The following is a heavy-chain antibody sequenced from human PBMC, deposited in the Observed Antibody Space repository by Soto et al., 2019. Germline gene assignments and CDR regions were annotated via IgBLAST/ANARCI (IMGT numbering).Heavy chain of an antibody. J-gene: IGHJ4*02. CDR3: VSLMAVAGAFGY. Sequence: PSETLSLTCTVSGGSISSSYWSWIRQPPGKGLEYIGYIYYSGNINYNPSLKSRVTISVDTSKNQFSLNLSSVTAADTAVYYCVSLMAVAGAFGYWGQGILVTVSS. D-gene: IGHD6-19*01. V-gene: IGHV4-59*01. CDR1: GGSISSSY. CDR2: IYYSGNI.